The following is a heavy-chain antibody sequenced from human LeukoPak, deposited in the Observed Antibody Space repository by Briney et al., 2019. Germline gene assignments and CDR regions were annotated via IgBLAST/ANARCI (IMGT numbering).Heavy chain of an antibody. Sequence: GGSLRLSCAASGFTFSSYEMNWVRQAPGKGLEWVSYISSSGSTIYYADSVKGRFTISRDNAKNSLYLQMNSLRAEDTAVYYCASQGDSSGYYYYYGTDVWGQGTTVTVSS. J-gene: IGHJ6*02. D-gene: IGHD3-22*01. V-gene: IGHV3-48*03. CDR2: ISSSGSTI. CDR1: GFTFSSYE. CDR3: ASQGDSSGYYYYYGTDV.